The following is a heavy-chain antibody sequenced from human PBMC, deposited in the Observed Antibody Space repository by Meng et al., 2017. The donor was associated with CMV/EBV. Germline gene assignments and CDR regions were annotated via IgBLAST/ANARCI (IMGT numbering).Heavy chain of an antibody. J-gene: IGHJ5*02. D-gene: IGHD1-1*01. CDR3: ARSGVANFWFDP. V-gene: IGHV1-69*05. CDR2: IIPIFGTA. CDR1: GGTFSSYA. Sequence: SVKVSCKASGGTFSSYAISWVRQAPGQGLEWMGGIIPIFGTANYAQKFQGRVTITTDESASTAYMELSSLRSEDTAVYYCARSGVANFWFDPWGQGTLVTVSS.